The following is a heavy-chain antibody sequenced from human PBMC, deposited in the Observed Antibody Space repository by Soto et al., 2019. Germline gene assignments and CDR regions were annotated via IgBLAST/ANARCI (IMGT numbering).Heavy chain of an antibody. CDR3: AREEGVAGTARWDY. D-gene: IGHD6-19*01. J-gene: IGHJ4*02. CDR1: GFTFSSYS. V-gene: IGHV3-21*01. CDR2: ISSSSSYI. Sequence: KPGGSLRLSCAASGFTFSSYSMNWVRQAPGKGLEWVSSISSSSSYIYYADSVKGRFTISRDSAKNSLYLQMNSLRAEDTAVYYCAREEGVAGTARWDYWGQGTLVTVSS.